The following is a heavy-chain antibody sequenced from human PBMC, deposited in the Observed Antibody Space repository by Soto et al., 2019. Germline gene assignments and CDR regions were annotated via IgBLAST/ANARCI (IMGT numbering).Heavy chain of an antibody. D-gene: IGHD2-2*02. J-gene: IGHJ5*02. Sequence: PSETLSLTCTVSGGSISSYYWSWIRQPPGKGLEWIGYIYYSGRTNYNPSLKSRVTISVDTSKNQFSLKLSSVTAADTAVYLCARGYCSSTSCYIWDNWFDPWGQGTLVTVSS. CDR3: ARGYCSSTSCYIWDNWFDP. V-gene: IGHV4-59*01. CDR2: IYYSGRT. CDR1: GGSISSYY.